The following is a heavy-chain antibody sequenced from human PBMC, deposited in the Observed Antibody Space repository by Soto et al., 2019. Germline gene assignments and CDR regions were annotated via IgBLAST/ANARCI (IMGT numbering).Heavy chain of an antibody. V-gene: IGHV1-69*06. CDR3: ARRAITMIVVVTNDAFDI. CDR2: IIPIFGTA. CDR1: GGTFSSYA. Sequence: NVSCKASGGTFSSYAISWVRQAPGQGLEWMGGIIPIFGTANYAQKFQGRVTITADKSTSTAYMELSSLRSEDTAVYYCARRAITMIVVVTNDAFDIWGQGTMVTVSS. D-gene: IGHD3-22*01. J-gene: IGHJ3*02.